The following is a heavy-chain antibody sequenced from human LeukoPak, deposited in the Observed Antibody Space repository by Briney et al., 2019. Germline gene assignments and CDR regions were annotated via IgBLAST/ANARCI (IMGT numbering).Heavy chain of an antibody. D-gene: IGHD5-18*01. CDR2: INTNGRTI. CDR3: ARDESWLPDY. CDR1: GFTFSSYE. V-gene: IGHV3-48*03. J-gene: IGHJ4*02. Sequence: PGGSLRLSCAASGFTFSSYEMNWVRQALGKGLEWVSYINTNGRTIYYADSVKGRFTISRDNAKNSLYLQMNSLRAEDTAVYYCARDESWLPDYWGQGTLVTVSP.